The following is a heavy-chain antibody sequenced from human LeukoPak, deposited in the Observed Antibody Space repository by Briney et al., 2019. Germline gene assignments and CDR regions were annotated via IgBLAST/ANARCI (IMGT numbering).Heavy chain of an antibody. CDR3: AKLSYDYDSIMYKGIDY. CDR2: ISGSGAST. Sequence: GESLRLSCAASGFTFNSYGMSWVRQAPGKGLEWVSGISGSGASTYYADSVKGRFTISRDNSKNTLYLQMNSLRAGDTAVYYCAKLSYDYDSIMYKGIDYWGQGTLVTVSS. CDR1: GFTFNSYG. V-gene: IGHV3-23*01. J-gene: IGHJ4*02. D-gene: IGHD3-22*01.